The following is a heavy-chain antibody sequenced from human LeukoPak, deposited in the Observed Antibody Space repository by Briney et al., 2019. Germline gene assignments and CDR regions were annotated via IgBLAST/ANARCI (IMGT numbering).Heavy chain of an antibody. D-gene: IGHD6-25*01. CDR2: ISSSSSYI. V-gene: IGHV3-21*01. CDR3: TKDLQRSLDY. J-gene: IGHJ4*02. CDR1: GFTFSSYS. Sequence: GGSLRLSCAASGFTFSSYSMNWVRQAPGKGLEWVSSISSSSSYIYYADSVKGRFTISRDNSKNTLYLQMNSLRAEDTAMYYCTKDLQRSLDYWGQGTLVTVSS.